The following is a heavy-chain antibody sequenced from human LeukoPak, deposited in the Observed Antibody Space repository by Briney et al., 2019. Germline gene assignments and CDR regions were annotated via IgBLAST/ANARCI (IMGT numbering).Heavy chain of an antibody. J-gene: IGHJ4*02. CDR3: TTPKYSGYDFYF. CDR1: GFTFTKAW. D-gene: IGHD5-12*01. CDR2: IKSKTDGGTT. Sequence: GGSLRLSCAASGFTFTKAWMYWVRQAPGKGLEWVGRIKSKTDGGTTDYAAPVEGRFTISRDDSKNTLFLQMNSLKIEDTATYYCTTPKYSGYDFYFWGQGTLVTVSS. V-gene: IGHV3-15*07.